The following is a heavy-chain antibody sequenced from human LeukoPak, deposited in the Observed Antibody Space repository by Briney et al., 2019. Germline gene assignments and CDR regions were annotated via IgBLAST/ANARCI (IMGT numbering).Heavy chain of an antibody. J-gene: IGHJ4*02. CDR2: ISGSGTNT. CDR1: GFTFNNHA. D-gene: IGHD5-18*01. Sequence: SGGSLRLSCTASGFTFNNHAMNWVRQAPGKGLEWVSSISGSGTNTYYADFLKGRFTISRDNSKNTLYLQMNSLRAEDTAVYYCAKDSGRNSGYSYGTDYWGQGTLVTVSS. CDR3: AKDSGRNSGYSYGTDY. V-gene: IGHV3-23*01.